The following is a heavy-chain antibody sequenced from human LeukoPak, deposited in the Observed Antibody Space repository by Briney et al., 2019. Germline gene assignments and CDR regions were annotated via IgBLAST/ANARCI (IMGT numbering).Heavy chain of an antibody. CDR3: ARDQGPEYSSSWYDY. J-gene: IGHJ4*02. V-gene: IGHV1-69*04. D-gene: IGHD6-13*01. CDR2: IIPIFGIA. CDR1: GGTFSSYA. Sequence: SVKVSCKASGGTFSSYAISWVRQAPGQGLEWMGRIIPIFGIANYAQKFRGRVTITADKSTSTVYMELSSLRSEDTAVYYCARDQGPEYSSSWYDYWGQGTLVTVSS.